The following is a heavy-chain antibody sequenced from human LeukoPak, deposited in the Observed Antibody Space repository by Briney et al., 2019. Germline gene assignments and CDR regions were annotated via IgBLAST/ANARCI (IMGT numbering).Heavy chain of an antibody. CDR2: INPSGDST. J-gene: IGHJ4*02. Sequence: ASVKVSCKASGYTFTSYYMHWVRQAPGQGLEWMGIINPSGDSTSYAQKFQGRVTMTRDTSTSTVYMELSSLRSEDTAVYYCASGITMVRGVKGYFDYWGQGTLVTVSS. V-gene: IGHV1-46*03. D-gene: IGHD3-10*01. CDR3: ASGITMVRGVKGYFDY. CDR1: GYTFTSYY.